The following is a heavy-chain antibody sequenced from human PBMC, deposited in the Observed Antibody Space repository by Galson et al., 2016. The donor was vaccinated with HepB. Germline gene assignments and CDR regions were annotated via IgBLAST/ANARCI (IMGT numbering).Heavy chain of an antibody. CDR3: ARDVPFMVRGVNYHNVMDV. Sequence: CAISGDSVSSNSAAWNWIRQSPSRGLEWLGRTYHRSKWSNDYAVSVKSRITINPDTSKNQFSLQLNSVTPEDTAVYYCARDVPFMVRGVNYHNVMDVWGQGTTVTVSS. CDR1: GDSVSSNSAA. D-gene: IGHD3-10*01. V-gene: IGHV6-1*01. J-gene: IGHJ6*02. CDR2: TYHRSKWSN.